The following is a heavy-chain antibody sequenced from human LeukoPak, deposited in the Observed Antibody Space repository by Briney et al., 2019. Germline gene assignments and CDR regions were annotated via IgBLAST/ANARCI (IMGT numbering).Heavy chain of an antibody. D-gene: IGHD3-3*01. Sequence: SVKVSCKASGGTFSSYAISWVRQAPGQGLEWMGGIIPIFGTANYAQKLQGRVTMTTDTYTSTAYMELRSLRSDDTAVYYCARDGGAYYDFWSGYYSGGKLDYWGQGTLVTVSS. CDR2: IIPIFGTA. CDR1: GGTFSSYA. V-gene: IGHV1-69*05. J-gene: IGHJ4*02. CDR3: ARDGGAYYDFWSGYYSGGKLDY.